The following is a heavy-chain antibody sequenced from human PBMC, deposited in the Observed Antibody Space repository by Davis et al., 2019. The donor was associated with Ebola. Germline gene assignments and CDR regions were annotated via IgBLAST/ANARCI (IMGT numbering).Heavy chain of an antibody. V-gene: IGHV5-10-1*01. Sequence: GESLKISCKGSGYSFTSYWISWVRQMPGKGLEWMGRIDPSDSYTNYSPSFQGHVTISADKSISTAYLQWSSLKASDTAMYYCASAPYYYYGMDVWGQGTTVTASS. J-gene: IGHJ6*02. CDR2: IDPSDSYT. CDR3: ASAPYYYYGMDV. CDR1: GYSFTSYW. D-gene: IGHD6-6*01.